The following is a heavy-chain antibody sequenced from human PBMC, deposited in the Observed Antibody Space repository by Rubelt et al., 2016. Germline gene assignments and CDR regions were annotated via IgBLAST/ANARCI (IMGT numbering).Heavy chain of an antibody. CDR2: ISSSSSYI. V-gene: IGHV3-21*01. J-gene: IGHJ3*02. D-gene: IGHD6-13*01. CDR3: AKGLGLYSSSWSDAFDI. Sequence: GGVSSISSSSSYIYYADSGKGRFTISRNNAKNSLYLQMNSLRAEDTAVYYCAKGLGLYSSSWSDAFDIWGQGTMVTVSS.